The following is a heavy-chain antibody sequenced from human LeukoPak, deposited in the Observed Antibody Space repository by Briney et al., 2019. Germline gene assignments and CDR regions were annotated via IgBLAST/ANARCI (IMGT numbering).Heavy chain of an antibody. J-gene: IGHJ4*02. V-gene: IGHV4-59*01. D-gene: IGHD4-23*01. CDR3: ARVSRGNSVGGDY. CDR2: ISYSGST. CDR1: GGSITSYY. Sequence: SETLSLTCTVSGGSITSYYWSWIRQPPGKGLEWIGYISYSGSTNYNPSLKSRVTKSVDKSKNQFSLKLSSVTAADTAMYYCARVSRGNSVGGDYWGQGTLVTVSS.